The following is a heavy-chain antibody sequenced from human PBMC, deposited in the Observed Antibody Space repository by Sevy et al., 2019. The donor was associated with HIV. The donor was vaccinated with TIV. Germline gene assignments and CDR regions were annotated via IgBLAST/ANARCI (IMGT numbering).Heavy chain of an antibody. CDR3: VRGTTFYDFWTRGDY. CDR1: GYTFTKYA. Sequence: ASVKVSCKASGYTFTKYAISWVRQAPGQGLEWMGWISGFNGDTKNAEKFQGRFTMTTDTSTKTAYMDLRSLRSDDTAVYYCVRGTTFYDFWTRGDYWGQGTLVTVSS. CDR2: ISGFNGDT. V-gene: IGHV1-18*01. D-gene: IGHD3-3*01. J-gene: IGHJ4*02.